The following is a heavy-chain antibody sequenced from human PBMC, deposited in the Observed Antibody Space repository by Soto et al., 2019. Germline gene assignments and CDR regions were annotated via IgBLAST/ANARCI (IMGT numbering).Heavy chain of an antibody. D-gene: IGHD2-15*01. Sequence: SETLSLTCSVSGDSISTVDYFWAWIRQPPGQALEYIGYIYKSATTYYNPSFESRVAISLDTSKSQFSLNVTSVTAADTAMYFCARGRYCLTGRCFPNWFDSWRQGTLVTVSS. CDR3: ARGRYCLTGRCFPNWFDS. V-gene: IGHV4-30-4*01. J-gene: IGHJ5*01. CDR1: GDSISTVDYF. CDR2: IYKSATT.